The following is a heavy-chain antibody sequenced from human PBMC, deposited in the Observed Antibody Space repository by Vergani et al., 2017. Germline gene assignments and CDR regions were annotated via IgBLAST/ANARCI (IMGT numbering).Heavy chain of an antibody. D-gene: IGHD6-19*01. CDR3: AKDYGWYVSVNWFDP. J-gene: IGHJ5*02. CDR1: GFTFSSYA. Sequence: EEQLLESGGGLVQPGGSLRLYCAASGFTFSSYAMSWVRQAPGKGLEWVSGISGSGGSTYYADSVKGRFTISRDNSKNTVYLQMNSLRVEDTAVYYCAKDYGWYVSVNWFDPRGQGTLVTVSS. CDR2: ISGSGGST. V-gene: IGHV3-23*01.